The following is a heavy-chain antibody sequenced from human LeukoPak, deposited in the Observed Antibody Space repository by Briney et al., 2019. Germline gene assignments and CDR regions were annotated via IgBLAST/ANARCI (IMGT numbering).Heavy chain of an antibody. J-gene: IGHJ4*02. D-gene: IGHD3-22*01. CDR1: GFTFSSYS. CDR2: ISGSSSTI. CDR3: ARDHYPTYYYDSSGYYFQN. Sequence: PGGSLRLSCAASGFTFSSYSMNWVRQAPGKGLEWGSYISGSSSTIYYADSVKGRFTISRDNGKNTLYLQMNSLRAEDTAVYYCARDHYPTYYYDSSGYYFQNWGQGTLVTVSS. V-gene: IGHV3-48*01.